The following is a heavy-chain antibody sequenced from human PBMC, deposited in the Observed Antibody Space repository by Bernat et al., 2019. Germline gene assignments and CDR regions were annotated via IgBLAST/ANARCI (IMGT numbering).Heavy chain of an antibody. D-gene: IGHD2-15*01. J-gene: IGHJ5*02. V-gene: IGHV6-1*01. Sequence: QVQLQQSGPGLVKPSQTPSLTCAISGDSVSSNSAAWNWIRQSPSRGLEWLGRTYYRSKWYNDYEVSVKSRITINPETSKTQFSLQLNSVTHEDTAVYYCEREGADVVVVVAASNWFDPWGQGTLVTVSS. CDR3: EREGADVVVVVAASNWFDP. CDR1: GDSVSSNSAA. CDR2: TYYRSKWYN.